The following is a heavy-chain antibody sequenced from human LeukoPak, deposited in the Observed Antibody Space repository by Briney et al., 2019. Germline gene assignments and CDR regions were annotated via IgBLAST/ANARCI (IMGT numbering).Heavy chain of an antibody. D-gene: IGHD1-26*01. V-gene: IGHV3-21*01. Sequence: GGSLRLSCAASGFTFSSYSMNWVRQAPGKGLEWVPSISSSSSYIYYADSVKGRFTISRDNAKNSLYLQMNSLRAEDTAVYYCARDYGGSYSDYWGRGTLVTVSS. CDR3: ARDYGGSYSDY. CDR1: GFTFSSYS. CDR2: ISSSSSYI. J-gene: IGHJ4*02.